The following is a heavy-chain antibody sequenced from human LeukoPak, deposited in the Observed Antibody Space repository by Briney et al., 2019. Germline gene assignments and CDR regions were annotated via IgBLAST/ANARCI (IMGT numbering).Heavy chain of an antibody. CDR2: IYHSGST. CDR3: ARADCSSTSCYWGWFDP. D-gene: IGHD2-2*01. J-gene: IGHJ5*02. CDR1: GGSISSGGYY. Sequence: PSETLSLTCAVSGGSISSGGYYWSWIRQPPGKGLEWIGYIYHSGSTYYNPSLKSRVTISVDRSKNQFSLKLSSVTAADTAVYYCARADCSSTSCYWGWFDPWGQGTLVTVSS. V-gene: IGHV4-30-2*01.